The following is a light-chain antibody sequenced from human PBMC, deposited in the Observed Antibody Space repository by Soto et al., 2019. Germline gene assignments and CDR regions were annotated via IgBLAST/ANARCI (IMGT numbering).Light chain of an antibody. V-gene: IGLV2-11*01. CDR3: CSFANNFTCV. CDR1: RSDVGGYYH. CDR2: DVI. Sequence: QSALTRPRSVSGSPGQSVTISCTGTRSDVGGYYHVSWIQQHPGEAPKLIMYDVIERPSGVPNRFSGSKFGNTASLTISGLQAEDEADYYCCSFANNFTCVFGHGTKVTVL. J-gene: IGLJ1*01.